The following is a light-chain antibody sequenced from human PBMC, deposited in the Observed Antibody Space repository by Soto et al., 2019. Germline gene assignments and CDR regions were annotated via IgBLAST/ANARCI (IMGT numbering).Light chain of an antibody. V-gene: IGKV1-5*01. Sequence: DIQMTQSPATLSASVGDRVTITCRASQSVRSWLAWYQQKPGTAPKLLIFDASRLESGVPSRFSGSASGTEFTLTISSLEPEDFALYYCQHRANWPWTFGQGTKVDIK. CDR2: DAS. J-gene: IGKJ1*01. CDR1: QSVRSW. CDR3: QHRANWPWT.